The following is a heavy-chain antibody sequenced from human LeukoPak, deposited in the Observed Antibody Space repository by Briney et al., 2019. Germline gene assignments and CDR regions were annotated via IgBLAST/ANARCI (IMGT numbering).Heavy chain of an antibody. D-gene: IGHD3-3*01. CDR2: ISWNSGSI. J-gene: IGHJ4*02. Sequence: GGSLRLSCAASGFTFDDYAMHWVRQAPGKGLEWVSGISWNSGSIGYADSVKGRFTIARDNAKNSVYLEMNSLRADDTAVYYCARSARLMRGVVEVTALDDWGQGTLVTASS. V-gene: IGHV3-9*01. CDR1: GFTFDDYA. CDR3: ARSARLMRGVVEVTALDD.